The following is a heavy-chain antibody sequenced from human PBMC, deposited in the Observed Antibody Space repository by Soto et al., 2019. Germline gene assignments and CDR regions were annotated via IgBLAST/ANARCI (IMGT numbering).Heavy chain of an antibody. V-gene: IGHV3-23*01. CDR2: SHTGLGTT. CDR3: AILPTGYPNWFGP. CDR1: GFTFSNYW. J-gene: IGHJ5*02. Sequence: GGSLRLSCAASGFTFSNYWMSWVRQAPGKGLEWVSASHTGLGTTYYADSVKGRFTISRDISTNTLYLLMNSLRAEDTALYYCAILPTGYPNWFGPRGQGTLVTVSS. D-gene: IGHD3-9*01.